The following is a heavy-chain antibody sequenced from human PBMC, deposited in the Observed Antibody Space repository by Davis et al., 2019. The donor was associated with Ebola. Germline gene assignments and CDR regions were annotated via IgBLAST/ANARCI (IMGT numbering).Heavy chain of an antibody. V-gene: IGHV4-59*01. Sequence: SETLSLTCTVSGGSISSYYWSWIRQPPGKGLEWIGEIYHSGSTNYNPSLKSRVTISVDKSKNQFSLKLSSVTAADTAVYYCARGQVGATHGHYYYYGMDVWGQGTTVTVSS. J-gene: IGHJ6*02. CDR2: IYHSGST. CDR3: ARGQVGATHGHYYYYGMDV. D-gene: IGHD1-26*01. CDR1: GGSISSYY.